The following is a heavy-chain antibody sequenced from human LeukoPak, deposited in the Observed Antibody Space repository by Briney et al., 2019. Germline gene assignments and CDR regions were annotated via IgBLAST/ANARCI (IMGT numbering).Heavy chain of an antibody. J-gene: IGHJ6*03. CDR3: ARSLGYDSSGYYYYYMDV. Sequence: GASVKVSCKASGYTFTGYYMHWVRQAPGQGLEWMGWINPNSGGTNYAQKFQGRVTMTRDTSISTAYMELSRLRSDDTAVYYCARSLGYDSSGYYYYYMDVWGKGTTVTVSS. D-gene: IGHD3-22*01. V-gene: IGHV1-2*02. CDR2: INPNSGGT. CDR1: GYTFTGYY.